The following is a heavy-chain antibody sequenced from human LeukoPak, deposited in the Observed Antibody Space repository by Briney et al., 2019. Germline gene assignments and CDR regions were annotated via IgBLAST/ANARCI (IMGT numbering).Heavy chain of an antibody. CDR1: GYTFTGYY. J-gene: IGHJ6*04. V-gene: IGHV1-2*02. Sequence: ASVKVSCKASGYTFTGYYMHWVRQAPGQGLEWMGWINPNPGGTNYAQKFQGRVTMTRDTSISTAYMELSRLRSEDTAVYYCARDRFWSGPMDVWGKGTTVTVSS. D-gene: IGHD3-3*01. CDR2: INPNPGGT. CDR3: ARDRFWSGPMDV.